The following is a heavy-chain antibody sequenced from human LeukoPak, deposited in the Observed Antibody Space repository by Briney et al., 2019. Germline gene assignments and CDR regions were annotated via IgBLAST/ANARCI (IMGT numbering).Heavy chain of an antibody. Sequence: SETLSLTCTVSGGSISSYYWSWIRQPPGKGLEWIGYIYYSGSTNYNPSLKSRVTISVDTSKNQFSLKLSSVTAADTAVHYCARAEGDYYGMDVWGQGTTVTVSS. D-gene: IGHD1-14*01. CDR1: GGSISSYY. V-gene: IGHV4-59*01. CDR2: IYYSGST. J-gene: IGHJ6*02. CDR3: ARAEGDYYGMDV.